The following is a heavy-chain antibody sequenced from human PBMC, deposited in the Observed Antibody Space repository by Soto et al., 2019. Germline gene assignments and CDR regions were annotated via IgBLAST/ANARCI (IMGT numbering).Heavy chain of an antibody. Sequence: QVQLVQSGAEVKKPGSSVKVSCKASGGTFSSYAISWVRQAPGQGLEWMGGIIPIFGTANYAQKFQGRVTITADEATSTAYMELSSLRSEDTAVYYCARDLIVVVTAGLLEGACDPWGQGTLVTVSS. CDR3: ARDLIVVVTAGLLEGACDP. V-gene: IGHV1-69*01. CDR1: GGTFSSYA. J-gene: IGHJ5*02. CDR2: IIPIFGTA. D-gene: IGHD2-21*02.